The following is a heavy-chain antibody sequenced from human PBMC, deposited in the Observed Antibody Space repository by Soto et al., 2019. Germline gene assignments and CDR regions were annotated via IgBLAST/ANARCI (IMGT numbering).Heavy chain of an antibody. CDR3: ARSTGSYYVWFDP. D-gene: IGHD1-26*01. J-gene: IGHJ5*02. V-gene: IGHV1-3*01. CDR2: INAGNGNT. CDR1: GYTFINYA. Sequence: ASVKVSCKASGYTFINYAMYWVRQAPGQRLEWMGWINAGNGNTKYSQKFQGRVTITRDTSASTAYMELSSLRSEDTAVYYCARSTGSYYVWFDPWGQGTLVTVSS.